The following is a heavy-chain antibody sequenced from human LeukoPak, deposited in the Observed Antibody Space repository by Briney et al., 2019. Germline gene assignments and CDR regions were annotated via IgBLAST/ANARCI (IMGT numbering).Heavy chain of an antibody. V-gene: IGHV3-30*02. CDR3: AKDSAFYYIDV. Sequence: GGSLRLSCTVSGFTVSSNSMSWVRQAPGKGLEWVAFIRYNGNNQYYADSVKGRFTISRDNSKNTLYLQMNSLKGDDTAVYYCAKDSAFYYIDVWGKGTTVIISS. CDR2: IRYNGNNQ. D-gene: IGHD3-10*01. J-gene: IGHJ6*03. CDR1: GFTVSSNS.